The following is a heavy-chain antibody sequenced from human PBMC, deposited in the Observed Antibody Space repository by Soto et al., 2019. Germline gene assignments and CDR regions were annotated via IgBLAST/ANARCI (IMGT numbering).Heavy chain of an antibody. CDR3: ARPHCIGASCNAPFDS. J-gene: IGHJ4*02. CDR1: GFTFTNFW. CDR2: INKDGSEK. Sequence: EVQLVESGGGLVQPGGSLRLCCAVSGFTFTNFWMTWVRQAPGKGLEWVANINKDGSEKYYVDSVRGRFTISRDNANDSLCLQMNSLRVEDTAVYFCARPHCIGASCNAPFDSWGQGTLVTVSS. D-gene: IGHD2-2*01. V-gene: IGHV3-7*01.